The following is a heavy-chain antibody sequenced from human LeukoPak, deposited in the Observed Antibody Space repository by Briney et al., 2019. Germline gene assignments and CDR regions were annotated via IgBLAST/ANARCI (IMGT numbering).Heavy chain of an antibody. CDR1: GFSFSSYE. CDR3: TKLAVASADS. J-gene: IGHJ4*02. Sequence: PGGSLRLSCAASGFSFSSYEMNWVRQAPGKGLEWVSSISPSGSTKYYADSVKGRFTISRDNAKNSLYLQMNNLRAGDTGVYYCTKLAVASADSWGQGTLVTVSS. CDR2: ISPSGSTK. D-gene: IGHD6-19*01. V-gene: IGHV3-48*03.